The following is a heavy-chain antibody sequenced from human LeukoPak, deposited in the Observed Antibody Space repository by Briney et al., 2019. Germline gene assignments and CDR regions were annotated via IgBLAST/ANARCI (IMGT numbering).Heavy chain of an antibody. V-gene: IGHV3-7*01. CDR3: ARIMYGSPDY. J-gene: IGHJ4*02. D-gene: IGHD6-13*01. CDR1: GFTFSGAW. Sequence: GGSLGLSCAASGFTFSGAWMSWVRQAPGKGLEWVANIKEDGSEKYYVDSVNGRFTISRDNAKNSLYLQMNSLRAEDTAVYYCARIMYGSPDYWAREPWSPSPQ. CDR2: IKEDGSEK.